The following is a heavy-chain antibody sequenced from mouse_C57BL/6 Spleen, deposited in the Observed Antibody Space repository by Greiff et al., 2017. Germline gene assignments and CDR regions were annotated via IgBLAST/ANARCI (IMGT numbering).Heavy chain of an antibody. CDR3: ERPCGSSSWFAY. V-gene: IGHV5-17*01. D-gene: IGHD1-3*01. CDR1: GFTFSDYG. CDR2: ISSGSSTI. J-gene: IGHJ3*01. Sequence: EVQLVESGGGLVKPGGSLKLSCAASGFTFSDYGMNWVRQAPEKGLEWVGYISSGSSTIYYADTVKGRFTISRDNAKNTLFLHMTSLRSEDTAVYCCERPCGSSSWFAYWCQGTLDTVSA.